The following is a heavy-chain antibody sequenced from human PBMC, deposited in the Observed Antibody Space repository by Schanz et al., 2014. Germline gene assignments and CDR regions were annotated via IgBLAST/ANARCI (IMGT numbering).Heavy chain of an antibody. J-gene: IGHJ4*02. D-gene: IGHD2-15*01. CDR3: ARLDPYCRSGTCSRAFDF. V-gene: IGHV3-66*02. Sequence: EVQLLESGGGLVQPGGSLRLSCLASGFSFSSYAINWVRQAPGKGLEWVSIIFTDGRTYYADSVKGRFTISRDSSKNTLFLQMNSLRTEDTAVYYCARLDPYCRSGTCSRAFDFWGQGTLVTVSS. CDR1: GFSFSSYA. CDR2: IFTDGRT.